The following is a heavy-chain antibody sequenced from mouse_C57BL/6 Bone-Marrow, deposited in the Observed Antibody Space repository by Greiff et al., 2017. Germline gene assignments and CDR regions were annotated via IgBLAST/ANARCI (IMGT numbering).Heavy chain of an antibody. CDR3: ARDLIYYDY. CDR1: GFTFSSYA. J-gene: IGHJ2*01. Sequence: EVQLQESGGGLVKPGGSLKLSCAASGFTFSSYAMSWVRQTPEKRLEWVATISDGGSYTYYPDNVKGRFTISRDNAKNNLYLQMSHLEPEDTAMYDCARDLIYYDYWGQGTTLTVSS. CDR2: ISDGGSYT. V-gene: IGHV5-4*01.